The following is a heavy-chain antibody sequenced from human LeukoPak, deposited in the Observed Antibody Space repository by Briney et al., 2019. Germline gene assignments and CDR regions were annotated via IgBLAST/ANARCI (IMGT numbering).Heavy chain of an antibody. V-gene: IGHV1-24*01. Sequence: GASVKVSCKVSGYTLTELSMHWVRQAPGKGLEWMGGFDPEDGETIYAQKFQGRVTMTEDTSTDTAYMELSSLRSEDTAVYYCARGGFWRMATNFFDYWGQGTLVTVSS. D-gene: IGHD5-24*01. J-gene: IGHJ4*02. CDR2: FDPEDGET. CDR1: GYTLTELS. CDR3: ARGGFWRMATNFFDY.